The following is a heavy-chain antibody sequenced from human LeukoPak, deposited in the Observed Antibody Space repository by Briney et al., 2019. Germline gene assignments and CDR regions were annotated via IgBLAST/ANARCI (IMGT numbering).Heavy chain of an antibody. J-gene: IGHJ6*02. CDR2: TWSDGSNK. CDR3: ARGGKSAFYYGKDV. V-gene: IGHV3-33*08. CDR1: GFTFSISA. Sequence: GGSLRLSCSASGFTFSISAMHWVRQAPGKGLEWVASTWSDGSNKYYADSVKGRFTISRDNSKNTLYLQMNSLRAEDTAAYYCARGGKSAFYYGKDVWGQGTTVTVSS. D-gene: IGHD5-12*01.